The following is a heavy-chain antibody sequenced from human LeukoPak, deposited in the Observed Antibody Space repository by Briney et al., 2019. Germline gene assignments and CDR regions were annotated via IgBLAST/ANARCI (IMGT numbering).Heavy chain of an antibody. V-gene: IGHV4-61*02. CDR2: IYSSGST. J-gene: IGHJ4*02. Sequence: SETLSLTCTVSGGSISSDGYYWNWIRQPATKGLEWIGRIYSSGSTNYSPSLKSRVTISVDTSKNQFSLKLSSVTAADTAVYYCARQYEYCSSTSCSLYYFDNWGQGTLVTVSS. D-gene: IGHD2-2*01. CDR1: GGSISSDGYY. CDR3: ARQYEYCSSTSCSLYYFDN.